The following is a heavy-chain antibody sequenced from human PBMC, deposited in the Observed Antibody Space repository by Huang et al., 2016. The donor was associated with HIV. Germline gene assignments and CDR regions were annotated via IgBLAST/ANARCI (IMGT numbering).Heavy chain of an antibody. CDR2: ISSSGSII. J-gene: IGHJ4*02. Sequence: EVHLVESGGGLVQPGGSLRLSCAASGFTFSSYSMNWVRQGPGKGCEWVALISSSGSIIYYADSVKGRFTVSRDNAKNSLYLQMNSLRAEDTAVFYCARDPEVNLKYSDYEYGHDYWGQGTLVTVSS. CDR1: GFTFSSYS. CDR3: ARDPEVNLKYSDYEYGHDY. D-gene: IGHD5-12*01. V-gene: IGHV3-48*01.